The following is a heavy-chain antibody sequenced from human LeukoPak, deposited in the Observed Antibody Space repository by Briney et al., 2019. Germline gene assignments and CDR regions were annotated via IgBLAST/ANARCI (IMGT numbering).Heavy chain of an antibody. CDR2: ISGSGGST. CDR3: AKSRVRWFGESKDPNGDY. D-gene: IGHD3-10*01. CDR1: GFTFSSYA. Sequence: GGSLRLSCAASGFTFSSYAMSWVRQAPGKGLEWVSAISGSGGSTYYADSVKGRFTISRDNSKNTLYLQMNSLGAEDTAVYYCAKSRVRWFGESKDPNGDYWGQGTLVTVSS. J-gene: IGHJ4*02. V-gene: IGHV3-23*01.